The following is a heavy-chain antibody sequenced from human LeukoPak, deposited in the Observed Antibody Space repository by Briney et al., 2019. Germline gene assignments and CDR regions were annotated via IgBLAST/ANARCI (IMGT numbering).Heavy chain of an antibody. J-gene: IGHJ4*02. V-gene: IGHV3-48*04. Sequence: GRSLRLSCAASGFTFSSYSMNWVRQAPGKGLEWVSYITPSSSTIYYADSVKGRFTISRDNAKNSLYLQMNSLRAEDTAVYYCARDHKDWGVFDYWGQGTLVTVSS. CDR3: ARDHKDWGVFDY. CDR2: ITPSSSTI. CDR1: GFTFSSYS. D-gene: IGHD7-27*01.